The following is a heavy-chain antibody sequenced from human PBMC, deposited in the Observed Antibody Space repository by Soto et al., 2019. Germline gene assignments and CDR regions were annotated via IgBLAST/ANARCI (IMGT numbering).Heavy chain of an antibody. CDR3: ARVLRGEWLVRYNWFDP. Sequence: QVQLVQSGAEVKKPGASVKVSCKASGYTFTSYGISWVRQAPGQGLEWMGWISAYNGNTNYAQKRQGRVTMTTDPSTSTAYMERRRRRPDDTVVYYCARVLRGEWLVRYNWFDPWGQGTLVTVSA. CDR2: ISAYNGNT. V-gene: IGHV1-18*01. CDR1: GYTFTSYG. D-gene: IGHD6-19*01. J-gene: IGHJ5*02.